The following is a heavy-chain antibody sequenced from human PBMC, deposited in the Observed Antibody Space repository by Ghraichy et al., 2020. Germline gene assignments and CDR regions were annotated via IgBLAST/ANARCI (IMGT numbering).Heavy chain of an antibody. V-gene: IGHV3-7*04. CDR2: IKKDGSEK. CDR3: ARVTFYDFWSGHYAGYQYGMDV. D-gene: IGHD3-3*01. Sequence: GVLRLSCAASGFTFSSNWMSWVRQAPGKGLEWVANIKKDGSEKYYVDSVKGRFTISRDNAKNSLYLQRNSLRAEETAVYYGARVTFYDFWSGHYAGYQYGMDVWGQGTTVTVSS. CDR1: GFTFSSNW. J-gene: IGHJ6*02.